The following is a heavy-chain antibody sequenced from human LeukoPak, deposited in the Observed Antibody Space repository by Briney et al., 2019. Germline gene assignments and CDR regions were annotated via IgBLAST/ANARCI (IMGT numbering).Heavy chain of an antibody. J-gene: IGHJ4*02. D-gene: IGHD3-10*01. Sequence: PGGSLRLSCAASGFTFSSYSMNWVRQAPGKGLEWVSYISSSSSTIYYADSVKGRFTISRDNAKNSLYLQMNSLRAEDTAVYYCARDKVSGSDLFDYWGQGTLVTVSS. V-gene: IGHV3-48*04. CDR3: ARDKVSGSDLFDY. CDR1: GFTFSSYS. CDR2: ISSSSSTI.